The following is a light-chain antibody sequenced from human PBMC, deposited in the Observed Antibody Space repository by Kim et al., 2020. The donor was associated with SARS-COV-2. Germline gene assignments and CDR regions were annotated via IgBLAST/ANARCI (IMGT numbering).Light chain of an antibody. CDR3: QQSYSSPRT. V-gene: IGKV1-39*01. CDR1: ESISVY. Sequence: DIRMTQSPSSLPASVGDRVTITCRANESISVYLNWYQHKPGKAPNVLIYAASSLQSGVPSRFSGSGSGKEFTLTISSLQPEDFATYYCQQSYSSPRTFGQGTKVDIK. J-gene: IGKJ1*01. CDR2: AAS.